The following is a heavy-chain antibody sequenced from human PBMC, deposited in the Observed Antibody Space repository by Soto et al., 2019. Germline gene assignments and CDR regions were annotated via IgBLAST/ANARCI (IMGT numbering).Heavy chain of an antibody. J-gene: IGHJ3*02. Sequence: GASVKVSCKASGGTFSSYTISWVRQAPGQGLEWMGRIIPILGIANYAQKFQGRVTITADKSTSTAYMELSSLRSEDTAVYYCASISIPGPARIWGQGTMVTVSS. V-gene: IGHV1-69*02. CDR1: GGTFSSYT. CDR2: IIPILGIA. CDR3: ASISIPGPARI. D-gene: IGHD6-6*01.